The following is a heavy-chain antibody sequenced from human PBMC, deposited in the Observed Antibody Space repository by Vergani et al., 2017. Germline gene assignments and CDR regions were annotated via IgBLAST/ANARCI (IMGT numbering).Heavy chain of an antibody. CDR1: GGSISSYY. Sequence: QVQLQESGPGLVKPSETLSLTCTVSGGSISSYYWSWIRQPPGKGLEWIGYIYYSGSTNYNPSLKSRVTISVDTSKNQFSLKLSSVSAADTAVYYCARECGNYDILTGFYYYYGMDVWGQGTTVTVSS. J-gene: IGHJ6*02. CDR2: IYYSGST. CDR3: ARECGNYDILTGFYYYYGMDV. V-gene: IGHV4-59*01. D-gene: IGHD3-9*01.